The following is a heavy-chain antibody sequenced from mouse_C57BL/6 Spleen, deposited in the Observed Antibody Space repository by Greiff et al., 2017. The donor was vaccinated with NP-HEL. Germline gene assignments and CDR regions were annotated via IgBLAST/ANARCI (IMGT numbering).Heavy chain of an antibody. CDR3: ARSGGSSSAWFAY. D-gene: IGHD1-1*01. J-gene: IGHJ3*01. CDR1: GYTFTSYW. V-gene: IGHV1-69*01. CDR2: IDPSDSYT. Sequence: QVQLQQSGAELVMPGASVKLSCKASGYTFTSYWMHWVKQRPGQGLEWIGEIDPSDSYTNYNQKFKGKSTLTVDKSSSTAYMQLSSLTSEDSAVYDCARSGGSSSAWFAYWGQGTLVTVSA.